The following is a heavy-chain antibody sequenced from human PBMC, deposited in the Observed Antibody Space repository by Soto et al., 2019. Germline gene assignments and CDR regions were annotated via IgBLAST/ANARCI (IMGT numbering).Heavy chain of an antibody. CDR1: GFTFSSYG. Sequence: PGGSLRLSCAASGFTFSSYGMHWVRQAPGKGLEWVAVISYDGSNKYYADSVKGRFTISRDNSKNTPYLQMNSLRAEDTAVYYCAKDTSLITILGVVIDYWGQGTLVTVSS. CDR3: AKDTSLITILGVVIDY. CDR2: ISYDGSNK. J-gene: IGHJ4*02. V-gene: IGHV3-30*18. D-gene: IGHD3-3*01.